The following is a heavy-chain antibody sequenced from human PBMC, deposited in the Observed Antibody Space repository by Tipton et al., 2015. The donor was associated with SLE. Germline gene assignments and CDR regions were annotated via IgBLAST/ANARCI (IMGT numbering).Heavy chain of an antibody. Sequence: LRLSCTVSGGSISSYYWSWIRQPPGKGLEWIGYIYYSGSTNYNPSLKSRVTISVDTSKNQFSLKLSSVTAADTAVYYCARSGEYSSGYPDAFDIWGQGTMVTVSS. CDR1: GGSISSYY. CDR2: IYYSGST. V-gene: IGHV4-59*01. J-gene: IGHJ3*02. CDR3: ARSGEYSSGYPDAFDI. D-gene: IGHD3-22*01.